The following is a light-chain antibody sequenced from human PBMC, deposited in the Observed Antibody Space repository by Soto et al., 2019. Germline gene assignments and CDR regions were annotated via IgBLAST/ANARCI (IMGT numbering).Light chain of an antibody. Sequence: EIVLTQSPATLSLSPWERATLSCRASQSVSSYLAWYQQKPGQAPRLLIYDASNRATGIPSRFSGSGSGTDFTLTISSLEPEDFAVYYCQQRVNWPPWTFGHGTKVDIK. CDR2: DAS. CDR3: QQRVNWPPWT. CDR1: QSVSSY. J-gene: IGKJ1*01. V-gene: IGKV3-11*01.